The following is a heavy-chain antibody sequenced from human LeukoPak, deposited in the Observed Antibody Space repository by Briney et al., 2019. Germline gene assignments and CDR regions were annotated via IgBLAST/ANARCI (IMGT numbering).Heavy chain of an antibody. V-gene: IGHV3-7*01. CDR1: EFAFSNYW. D-gene: IGHD3-3*01. Sequence: QPGGSLRLSCAASEFAFSNYWMSWVRQAPGKGLEWVANIKEDGTEKNYVGSVKGRFTISRDNAKNSLYLQMNSLRAEDTAVYYCTTWGPWSHFDYWGQGTLVTVSS. CDR3: TTWGPWSHFDY. J-gene: IGHJ4*02. CDR2: IKEDGTEK.